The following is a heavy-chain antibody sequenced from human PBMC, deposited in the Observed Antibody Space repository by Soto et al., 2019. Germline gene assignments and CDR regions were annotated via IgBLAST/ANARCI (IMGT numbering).Heavy chain of an antibody. CDR3: ARHRGYSRYDRDSPNWFDP. V-gene: IGHV4-39*01. Sequence: SETLSLTCTVSGGSISSSSYYWDWIRQPPGKGLEWIGSIYYSGSTYYNPSLKSRVTISVDTSKNQFSLKLSSVTAADTAVYYCARHRGYSRYDRDSPNWFDPWRQGTLVT. CDR2: IYYSGST. D-gene: IGHD5-12*01. CDR1: GGSISSSSYY. J-gene: IGHJ5*02.